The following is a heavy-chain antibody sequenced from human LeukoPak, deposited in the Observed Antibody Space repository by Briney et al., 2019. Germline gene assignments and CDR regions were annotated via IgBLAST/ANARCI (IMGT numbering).Heavy chain of an antibody. CDR2: LSGRGRHT. CDR1: GFTFSSDA. Sequence: GGSLRLSCAASGFTFSSDAMSWVRQAPGKGLEWISLLSGRGRHTNYADSVKGRFTISTDNSKNTLILQMNSLRADDTAVYYCAKSIMGTAGLLDNWGQGTLVTVSS. V-gene: IGHV3-23*01. D-gene: IGHD5-18*01. J-gene: IGHJ4*02. CDR3: AKSIMGTAGLLDN.